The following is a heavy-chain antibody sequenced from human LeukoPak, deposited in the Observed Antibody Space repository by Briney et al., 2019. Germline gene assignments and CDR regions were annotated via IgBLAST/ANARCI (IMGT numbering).Heavy chain of an antibody. V-gene: IGHV1-2*02. CDR3: ARDSNQYYDSKKGAFDI. J-gene: IGHJ3*02. CDR2: INPNSGGT. Sequence: GASVKVSCKASGYTFTGYYMHWVRQAPGQGLEWMGWINPNSGGTNYAQKFQGRVTMTRDTSISTAYTELSRLSSVTAADTAVYYCARDSNQYYDSKKGAFDIWGQGTMVTVSS. CDR1: GYTFTGYY. D-gene: IGHD3-22*01.